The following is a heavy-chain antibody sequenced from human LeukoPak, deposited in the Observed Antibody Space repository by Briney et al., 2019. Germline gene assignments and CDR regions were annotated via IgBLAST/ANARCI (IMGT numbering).Heavy chain of an antibody. J-gene: IGHJ3*02. Sequence: PSETLSLTCKVSGGSFSTSSYYWGWIRRPPGMGLEWIGSVYYTGSSYYSPSLTSRVTISINTPKNQFSLKLTSVTAADTASYSCARHLADILTTSDAFFIWGQGTMVTVSS. V-gene: IGHV4-39*01. CDR3: ARHLADILTTSDAFFI. CDR2: VYYTGSS. D-gene: IGHD3-9*01. CDR1: GGSFSTSSYY.